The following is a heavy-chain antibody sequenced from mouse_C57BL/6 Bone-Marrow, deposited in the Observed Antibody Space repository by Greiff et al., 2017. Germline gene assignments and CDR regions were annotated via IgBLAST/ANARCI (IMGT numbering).Heavy chain of an antibody. CDR3: ARPYYSNYWYFDV. Sequence: EVNVVESGGGLVKPGGSLKLSCAASGFTFSDYGMHWVRQAPEKGLEWVAYISSGSSTIYYADTVKGRFTISRDNAKNTLFLQMTSLRSEHTAMYDCARPYYSNYWYFDVWGTGTTVTVSS. CDR2: ISSGSSTI. J-gene: IGHJ1*03. V-gene: IGHV5-17*01. CDR1: GFTFSDYG. D-gene: IGHD2-5*01.